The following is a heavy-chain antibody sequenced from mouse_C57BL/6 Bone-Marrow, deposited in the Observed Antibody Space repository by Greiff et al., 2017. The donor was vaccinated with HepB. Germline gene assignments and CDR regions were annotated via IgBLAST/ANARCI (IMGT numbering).Heavy chain of an antibody. CDR3: ARHQFITTVVAYYFDD. V-gene: IGHV5-6*01. D-gene: IGHD1-1*01. CDR2: ISSGGSYT. CDR1: GFTFSSYG. Sequence: EVNVVESGGDLVKPGGSLKLSCAASGFTFSSYGMSWVRQTPDKRLEWVATISSGGSYTYYPDSVKGRFTISRDNAKNTLYLQMSSLKSEDTAMYYCARHQFITTVVAYYFDDWGQGTTLTVSS. J-gene: IGHJ2*01.